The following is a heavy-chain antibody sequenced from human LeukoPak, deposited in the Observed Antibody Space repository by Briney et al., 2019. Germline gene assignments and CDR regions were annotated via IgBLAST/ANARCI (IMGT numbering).Heavy chain of an antibody. V-gene: IGHV1-2*02. D-gene: IGHD1-26*01. CDR2: INPNSGGT. CDR3: ARDMPYSGSYDY. J-gene: IGHJ4*02. CDR1: GYTFTGYY. Sequence: ASVKASCKASGYTFTGYYMHWVRQAPGQGLEWMGWINPNSGGTNYAQKFQGRVTMTRDTSISTAYMELSRLRSDDTAVYYCARDMPYSGSYDYWGQGTLVTVSS.